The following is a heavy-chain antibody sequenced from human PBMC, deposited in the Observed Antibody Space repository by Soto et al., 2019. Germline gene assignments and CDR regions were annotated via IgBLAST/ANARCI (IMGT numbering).Heavy chain of an antibody. CDR1: GFTFGNYW. J-gene: IGHJ6*03. V-gene: IGHV3-74*01. CDR2: INSDGSVS. Sequence: EVQLVESGGGLVQPGGSLRLSCAASGFTFGNYWMYWVGQAPGKGLVWVSGINSDGSVSSYADSVKGRLTISRDNVKNTLYLQMDSLRVEDTAVYYCARGDCVGGTCYSLAGSFYYYMDVWGKGTTVTVFS. CDR3: ARGDCVGGTCYSLAGSFYYYMDV. D-gene: IGHD2-15*01.